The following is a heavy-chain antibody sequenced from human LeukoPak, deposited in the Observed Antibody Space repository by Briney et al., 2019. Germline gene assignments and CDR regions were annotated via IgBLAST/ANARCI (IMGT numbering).Heavy chain of an antibody. Sequence: GGSLRLSCAASGFTFSSYGMHWVRQAPGKGLEWVAVISYDGSNKYYADSVKGRFTISRDNSKNTLYLQMNSLRAEDTAVYYCAKDILTGYYRGAGGGGHYYGMDVWGQGTTVTVSS. J-gene: IGHJ6*02. CDR1: GFTFSSYG. D-gene: IGHD3-9*01. CDR2: ISYDGSNK. CDR3: AKDILTGYYRGAGGGGHYYGMDV. V-gene: IGHV3-30*18.